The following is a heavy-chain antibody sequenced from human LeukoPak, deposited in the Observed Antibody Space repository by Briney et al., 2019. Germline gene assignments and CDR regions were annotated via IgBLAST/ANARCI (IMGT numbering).Heavy chain of an antibody. Sequence: GGSLRPSCAASGFTFSSYWVHWVRQAPGKGLEWVARINSDGSTINHADSVRGRFTISRDNAENTLYLQMGSLRAEDTAIYFCARAAYYRFDYWGQGTLVTVSS. CDR1: GFTFSSYW. D-gene: IGHD1-26*01. V-gene: IGHV3-74*01. CDR2: INSDGSTI. J-gene: IGHJ4*02. CDR3: ARAAYYRFDY.